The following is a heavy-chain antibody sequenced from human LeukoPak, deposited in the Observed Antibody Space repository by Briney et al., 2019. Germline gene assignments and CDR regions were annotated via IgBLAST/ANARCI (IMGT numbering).Heavy chain of an antibody. CDR3: ARSLGSLTGTGAFDI. CDR1: GFTFSDYY. D-gene: IGHD1-20*01. V-gene: IGHV3-72*01. J-gene: IGHJ3*02. CDR2: IRNKPNSYTT. Sequence: GGSLRLSCAASGFTFSDYYMTWIRQAPGKGLEWVGRIRNKPNSYTTEYAASVKGRFTISRDESKNSLYLQMNSLKTEDTAVYYCARSLGSLTGTGAFDIWGQGTLVTVSS.